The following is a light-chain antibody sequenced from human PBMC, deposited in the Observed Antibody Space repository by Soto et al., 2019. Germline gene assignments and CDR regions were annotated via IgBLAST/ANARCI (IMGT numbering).Light chain of an antibody. J-gene: IGKJ1*01. V-gene: IGKV1-5*01. CDR3: QQYNSYRT. Sequence: DIQMTQSPSTLSASVGDRVTITCRASQSISSWLAWYQQKPGKAPKLLIYDASSLESGVPSRFSGSVSGTEFTLTISSLQPDDFATYYCQQYNSYRTCGQGTKVEIK. CDR1: QSISSW. CDR2: DAS.